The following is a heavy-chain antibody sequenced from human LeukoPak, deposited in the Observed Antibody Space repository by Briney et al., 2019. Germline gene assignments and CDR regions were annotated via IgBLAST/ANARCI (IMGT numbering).Heavy chain of an antibody. CDR2: INHSGST. CDR3: ARDPIAAAADY. V-gene: IGHV4-34*01. CDR1: GGSFSGYY. Sequence: PSETLSLTCAVHGGSFSGYYWSWIRQPPGKGLEWIGEINHSGSTNYNPSLKSRVTISVDTSKNQFSLKLRSVTAADTAVYYCARDPIAAAADYWGQGTLVTVSS. D-gene: IGHD6-13*01. J-gene: IGHJ4*02.